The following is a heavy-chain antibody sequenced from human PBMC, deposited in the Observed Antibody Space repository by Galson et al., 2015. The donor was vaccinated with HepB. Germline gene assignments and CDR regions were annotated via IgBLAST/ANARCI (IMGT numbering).Heavy chain of an antibody. CDR3: AREGIVVVPAAIGGYYYYYYMDV. CDR1: GFTFSSYA. J-gene: IGHJ6*03. CDR2: ISYDGSNK. Sequence: SLRLSCAASGFTFSSYAMHWVRQAPGKGLEWVAVISYDGSNKYYADSVKGRFTISRDNSKNTLYLRMNSLRAEDTAVYYCAREGIVVVPAAIGGYYYYYYMDVWGKGTTVTVSS. V-gene: IGHV3-30-3*01. D-gene: IGHD2-2*02.